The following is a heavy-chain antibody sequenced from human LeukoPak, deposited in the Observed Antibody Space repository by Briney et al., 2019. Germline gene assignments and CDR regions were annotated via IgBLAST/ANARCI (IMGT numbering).Heavy chain of an antibody. J-gene: IGHJ4*02. CDR1: GFTFSSYT. D-gene: IGHD3-3*01. CDR2: ISYDGSNK. Sequence: GGSLRLSCAASGFTFSSYTMHWVRQAPGKGLEWVAVISYDGSNKYYADSVKGRFTISRDNSKNTLYLQMNSLRAEDTAVYYCARGGRGSDFWSGYYTRRLYYFDYWGQGTLVTVSS. V-gene: IGHV3-30*04. CDR3: ARGGRGSDFWSGYYTRRLYYFDY.